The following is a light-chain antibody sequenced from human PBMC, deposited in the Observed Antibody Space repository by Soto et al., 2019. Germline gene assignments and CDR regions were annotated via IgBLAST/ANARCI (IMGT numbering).Light chain of an antibody. V-gene: IGKV3D-20*02. CDR1: QSVSSNY. Sequence: EIVLTQSPGTLSLSPGERATLSCRASQSVSSNYLAWYQQKPGQAPRLLIYDASSRATGIPDRFSGSGSGTDFTLTISRLEPEDFAVYYCQQRSDWITFGQGTRLEIK. J-gene: IGKJ5*01. CDR2: DAS. CDR3: QQRSDWIT.